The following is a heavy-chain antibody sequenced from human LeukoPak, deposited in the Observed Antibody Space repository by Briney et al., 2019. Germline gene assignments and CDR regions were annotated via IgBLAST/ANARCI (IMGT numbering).Heavy chain of an antibody. CDR3: TSDDAFDI. Sequence: QPGRSLRLSCTASGFTCGDYAMSWVRQAPGKGLEWVGFMRSKAYGGTTEYAASVKGRFTISRDDSKSIAYLQMNSLKTEDTAVYYCTSDDAFDIWGQGTMVTVSS. CDR2: MRSKAYGGTT. CDR1: GFTCGDYA. V-gene: IGHV3-49*04. J-gene: IGHJ3*02.